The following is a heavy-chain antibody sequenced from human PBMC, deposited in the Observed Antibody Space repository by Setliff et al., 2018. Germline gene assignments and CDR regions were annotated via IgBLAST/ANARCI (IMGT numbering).Heavy chain of an antibody. D-gene: IGHD5-18*01. V-gene: IGHV3-7*01. J-gene: IGHJ4*02. CDR3: AKFVGYTYGYDY. Sequence: GGSLRLSCAASEFTFNKYWMTWVRQAPGKGLEWVANIKQDGSEKYYVDSVKGRFTISRDNAKNSLSLQINSLGTEDTALYYCAKFVGYTYGYDYWGRGTLVTVSS. CDR2: IKQDGSEK. CDR1: EFTFNKYW.